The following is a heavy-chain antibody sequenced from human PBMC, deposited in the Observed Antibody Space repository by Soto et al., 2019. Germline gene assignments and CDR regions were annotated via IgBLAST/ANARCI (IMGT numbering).Heavy chain of an antibody. J-gene: IGHJ4*02. CDR1: VYTFTSYG. D-gene: IGHD4-17*01. Sequence: GASVTVSCKASVYTFTSYGISWVRQAPGQGLEWMGWISAYNGNTNYAQKLQGRVTMTTDTSTSTAYMELRSLRSDDTAVYYCAREWEDYGDYIHYFDYWGQGTLVTVSS. V-gene: IGHV1-18*01. CDR3: AREWEDYGDYIHYFDY. CDR2: ISAYNGNT.